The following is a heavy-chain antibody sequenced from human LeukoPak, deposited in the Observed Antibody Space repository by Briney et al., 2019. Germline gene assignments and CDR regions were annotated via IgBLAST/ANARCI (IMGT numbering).Heavy chain of an antibody. Sequence: PSETLSLTCTVSGYSIGSGYYWGWIRQPPGKGLEWIGSVYHSGSTYYNPSLKSRVTISVDTFKNQFSLKLSSVTAADTAVYYCAREWYYGSGSFGYWGQGTLVTVSS. CDR2: VYHSGST. CDR3: AREWYYGSGSFGY. J-gene: IGHJ4*02. D-gene: IGHD3-10*01. CDR1: GYSIGSGYY. V-gene: IGHV4-38-2*02.